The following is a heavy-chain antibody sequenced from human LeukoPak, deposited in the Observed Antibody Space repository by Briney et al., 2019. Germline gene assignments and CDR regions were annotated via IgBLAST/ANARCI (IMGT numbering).Heavy chain of an antibody. Sequence: PSETLYLTCTVSGDSSRNYFWTWIRQPPGKGLEWIGYIYSSGSTNYNPSLKSRVTISVDTPKSQFSLKLTSVTAADTAVYYCVRESFGASYWGQGTLVTVSS. CDR3: VRESFGASY. J-gene: IGHJ4*02. CDR1: GDSSRNYF. V-gene: IGHV4-4*08. CDR2: IYSSGST. D-gene: IGHD4/OR15-4a*01.